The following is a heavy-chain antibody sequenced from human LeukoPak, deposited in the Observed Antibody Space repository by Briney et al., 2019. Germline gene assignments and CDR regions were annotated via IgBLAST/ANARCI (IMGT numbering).Heavy chain of an antibody. V-gene: IGHV1-46*01. CDR3: ARDGGGSGPYYYYYMDV. J-gene: IGHJ6*03. CDR2: INPSGGST. D-gene: IGHD3-10*01. CDR1: GYTFTSYY. Sequence: ASVKVSCKASGYTFTSYYMHWVRQAPGQGLERMGIINPSGGSTSYAQKFQGRVTMTRDTSTSTVYMELSSLRSEDTAVYYCARDGGGSGPYYYYYMDVWGKGTTVTISS.